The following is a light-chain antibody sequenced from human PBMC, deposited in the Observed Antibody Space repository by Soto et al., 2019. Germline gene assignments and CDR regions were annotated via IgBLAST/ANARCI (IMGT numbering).Light chain of an antibody. CDR3: CSYTASDIWV. CDR2: AVS. V-gene: IGLV2-11*01. J-gene: IGLJ3*02. Sequence: QSVLTQPRSVSGSPGQSVTISCTGPNIDVGGYNFVPWYQQLPGKAPKLMISAVSQRPSGVPDRFSGSKSGNTASLTISGLQADDEADYFCCSYTASDIWVFGGGTKVTVL. CDR1: NIDVGGYNF.